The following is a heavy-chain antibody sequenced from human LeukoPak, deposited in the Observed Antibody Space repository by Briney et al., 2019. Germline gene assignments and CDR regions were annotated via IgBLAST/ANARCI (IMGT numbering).Heavy chain of an antibody. CDR3: ARGARGAYFDY. J-gene: IGHJ4*02. V-gene: IGHV3-66*01. CDR2: IYGADTI. D-gene: IGHD4/OR15-4a*01. CDR1: GFTFSSYS. Sequence: PGGSLRLSCAASGFTFSSYSMNWVRQAPGKGLEWVSCIYGADTIYYADFVKDGFTISRDSNRNILYLQMNSLRADDTAVYYCARGARGAYFDYWGQGTLVTVSS.